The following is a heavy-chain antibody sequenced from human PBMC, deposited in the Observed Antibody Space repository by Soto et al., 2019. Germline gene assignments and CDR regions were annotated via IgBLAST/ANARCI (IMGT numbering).Heavy chain of an antibody. V-gene: IGHV3-66*01. CDR3: AGGDILCGGGSCDWGPMDV. Sequence: EVHLGESGGGLVQPGGSLRLSCAASGFTVSRKYMSSVRQARGKGLEWVPLIQSGGTAYYADSVKGRFTTTRDSSKNMLQRKMATLGAEDSDVYYFAGGDILCGGGSCDWGPMDVWGNGTAVTVSS. CDR2: IQSGGTA. J-gene: IGHJ6*03. CDR1: GFTVSRKY. D-gene: IGHD2-15*01.